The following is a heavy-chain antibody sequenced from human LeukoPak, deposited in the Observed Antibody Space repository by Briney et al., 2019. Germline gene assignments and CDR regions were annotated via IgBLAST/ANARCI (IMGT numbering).Heavy chain of an antibody. CDR2: IYHSGGT. Sequence: PSETLSLTCAVSGGSISSSNWWSWVRQPPGKGLEWIGEIYHSGGTNYNPSLKSRVTISVDKSKNQFSLKLSSVTAADTAVYYCAGSTVTTSDAFDIWGQGTMVTVSS. D-gene: IGHD4-17*01. CDR3: AGSTVTTSDAFDI. CDR1: GGSISSSNW. V-gene: IGHV4-4*02. J-gene: IGHJ3*02.